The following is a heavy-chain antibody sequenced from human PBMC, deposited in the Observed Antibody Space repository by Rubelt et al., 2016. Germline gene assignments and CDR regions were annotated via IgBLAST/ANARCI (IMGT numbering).Heavy chain of an antibody. CDR3: ARVSGDAETWFHP. J-gene: IGHJ5*02. V-gene: IGHV3-66*01. CDR2: IYRAGDT. Sequence: PRGESGGGLVQPGGSLRLSCKASGFSVSSDYISWVRQAPGKGLEWVSIIYRAGDTYYADSVKGRFIISRDNSENTVYLQMNSLRGEDTAVYYCARVSGDAETWFHPWGQGTPVTVSP. D-gene: IGHD2-21*02. CDR1: GFSVSSDY.